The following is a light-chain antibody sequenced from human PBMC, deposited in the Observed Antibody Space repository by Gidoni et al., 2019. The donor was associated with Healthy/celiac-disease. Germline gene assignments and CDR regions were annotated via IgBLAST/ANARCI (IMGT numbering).Light chain of an antibody. Sequence: EIVLTHSPATLSLSPGERATLPCRASQSVSSYLAWYQQKPGQAPRLLIYDASNRATGIPARFSGSGSGTDFTLTISSLEPEDFAVYYCQQRSNWPLTFGGXTKVEIK. CDR1: QSVSSY. CDR3: QQRSNWPLT. J-gene: IGKJ4*01. CDR2: DAS. V-gene: IGKV3-11*01.